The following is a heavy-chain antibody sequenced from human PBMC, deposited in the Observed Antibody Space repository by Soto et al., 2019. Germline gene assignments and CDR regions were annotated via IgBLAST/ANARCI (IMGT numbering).Heavy chain of an antibody. CDR3: AREAAGFDI. J-gene: IGHJ3*02. Sequence: GGSLRLSCAASGFTVSDGHMSWVRQAPGKGPEWVSVIYYGRTTYYADSVQGRFTISRDKSKNTLYLQMNDLRADDTAVYYCAREAAGFDIWGQGTMVTVSS. CDR2: IYYGRTT. V-gene: IGHV3-53*01. CDR1: GFTVSDGH.